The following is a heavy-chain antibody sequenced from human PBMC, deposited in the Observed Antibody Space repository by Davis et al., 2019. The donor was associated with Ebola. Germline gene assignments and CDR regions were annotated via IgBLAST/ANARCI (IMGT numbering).Heavy chain of an antibody. CDR1: GGSISSSSYY. J-gene: IGHJ6*02. V-gene: IGHV4-39*01. D-gene: IGHD4-17*01. CDR3: ARHFPGYGVGSMDV. CDR2: IYYSGST. Sequence: PSETLSLTCTVSGGSISSSSYYWGWIRQPPGKGLEWIGSIYYSGSTYYNPSLKSRVTISVDTSKNQFSLKLSSVTAADTAVYYCARHFPGYGVGSMDVWGQGTTVTVSS.